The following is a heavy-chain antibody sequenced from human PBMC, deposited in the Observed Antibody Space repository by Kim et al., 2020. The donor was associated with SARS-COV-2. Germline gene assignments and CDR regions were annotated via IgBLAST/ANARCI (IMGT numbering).Heavy chain of an antibody. Sequence: GGSLRLSCAASGFTFNNYAMSWVRQAPGQGLEWISAVSGSGRTTYYADSVKGRFTISRDNSKNTFYLQVDSLRAEDTAVYFCAARFGSQFDYWSQGTLVT. CDR1: GFTFNNYA. D-gene: IGHD3-3*01. CDR2: VSGSGRTT. V-gene: IGHV3-23*01. CDR3: AARFGSQFDY. J-gene: IGHJ4*02.